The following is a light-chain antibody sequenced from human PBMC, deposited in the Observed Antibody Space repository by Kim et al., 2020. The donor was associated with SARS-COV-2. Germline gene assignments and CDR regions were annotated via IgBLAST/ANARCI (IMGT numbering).Light chain of an antibody. V-gene: IGKV1-5*03. CDR3: QQYHSSSGT. CDR1: QTISGL. Sequence: DIQMTQSPSTLSASVGDRVTITCRASQTISGLLAWYQQKPGKAPNLLIYKASSLETGVPSRFSGSGSGTEFTLTISSLQPDDFATYYCQQYHSSSGTFGQGTKVDIK. CDR2: KAS. J-gene: IGKJ1*01.